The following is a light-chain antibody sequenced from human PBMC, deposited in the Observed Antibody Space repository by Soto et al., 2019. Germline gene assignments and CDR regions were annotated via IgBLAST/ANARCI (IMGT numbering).Light chain of an antibody. J-gene: IGKJ1*01. V-gene: IGKV3-15*01. CDR2: GAS. CDR1: QSVDRD. CDR3: HQYNQWPRT. Sequence: EVVLTQSPATLSLSLGEVATLSCRASQSVDRDLAWYRQKPGQPPSLLIHGASTRATGVPARFSGSGSETEFALVITSLQSEDFAVYFCHQYNQWPRTFGQGTKVYIK.